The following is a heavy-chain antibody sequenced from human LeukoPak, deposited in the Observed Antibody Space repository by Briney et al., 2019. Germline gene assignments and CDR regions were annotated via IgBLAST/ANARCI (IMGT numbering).Heavy chain of an antibody. V-gene: IGHV7-4-1*02. CDR3: ARDPLGFGELSDPNWFDP. CDR1: GYTFTSYA. D-gene: IGHD3-10*01. Sequence: ASVKVSCKASGYTFTSYAMNWVRQAPGQGLEWMGWINTNTGNPTYAQGFTGRFVFSLDTSVSTAYLQISSLKAEDTAVYYCARDPLGFGELSDPNWFDPWGQGTLVTVSS. CDR2: INTNTGNP. J-gene: IGHJ5*02.